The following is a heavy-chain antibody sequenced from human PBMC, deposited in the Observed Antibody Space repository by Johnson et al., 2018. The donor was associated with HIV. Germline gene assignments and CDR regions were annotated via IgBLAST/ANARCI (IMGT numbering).Heavy chain of an antibody. CDR2: IKQDGSEK. CDR3: AKGTHYSDSSGYWSNDAFDI. CDR1: GFTFSNVW. V-gene: IGHV3-7*02. Sequence: MQLVESGGGLVKPGGSLRLSCAASGFTFSNVWMTWVRQAPGKGLEWVANIKQDGSEKYYVDSVKGRFTISRDNAKNSLYLQMNSLRAEDTAVYYCAKGTHYSDSSGYWSNDAFDIWGQGTRVTVSS. J-gene: IGHJ3*02. D-gene: IGHD3-22*01.